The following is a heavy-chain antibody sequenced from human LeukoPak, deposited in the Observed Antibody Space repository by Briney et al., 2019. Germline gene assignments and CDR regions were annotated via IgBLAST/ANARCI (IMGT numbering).Heavy chain of an antibody. J-gene: IGHJ4*02. CDR2: INPNSGGT. CDR3: ASGDRVTMLRGGNIGYFDY. Sequence: GASVKVSCKASGYTFSGYYMHWVRQAPGQGLEWMGWINPNSGGTDYAQKFQGRVTMTRDTSISTAYMELSSLRSDDTAVYYCASGDRVTMLRGGNIGYFDYWGQGTLVTVSS. CDR1: GYTFSGYY. V-gene: IGHV1-2*02. D-gene: IGHD3-10*01.